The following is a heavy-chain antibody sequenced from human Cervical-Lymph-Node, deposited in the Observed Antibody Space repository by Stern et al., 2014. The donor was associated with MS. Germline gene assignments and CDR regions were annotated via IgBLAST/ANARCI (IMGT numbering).Heavy chain of an antibody. V-gene: IGHV4-34*01. D-gene: IGHD3-10*01. Sequence: QVQLQQWGAGLLKPSETLSLTCAVYGGSFSGYYWSWIRQPPGKGLEWIGEINHSGSTNYNPSLKSRVTISVDTSKNQFSLKLSSVTAADTAVYYCARGATRITMVRGVTTQFDYWGQGTLVTVSS. CDR2: INHSGST. CDR1: GGSFSGYY. CDR3: ARGATRITMVRGVTTQFDY. J-gene: IGHJ4*02.